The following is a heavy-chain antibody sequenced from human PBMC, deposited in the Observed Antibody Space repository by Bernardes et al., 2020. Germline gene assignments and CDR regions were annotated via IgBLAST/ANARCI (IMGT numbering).Heavy chain of an antibody. CDR2: INSDGSST. CDR3: ARGGSPYDSPYFDY. J-gene: IGHJ4*02. D-gene: IGHD3-3*01. V-gene: IGHV3-74*01. Sequence: GGPLRFFCASCGFTFRSYWMHWVRQAPGKGLVWVSRINSDGSSTSYADSVKGRFTISRDNAKNTLYLQMNSLRAEDTAVYYCARGGSPYDSPYFDYWGQGTLVTVSS. CDR1: GFTFRSYW.